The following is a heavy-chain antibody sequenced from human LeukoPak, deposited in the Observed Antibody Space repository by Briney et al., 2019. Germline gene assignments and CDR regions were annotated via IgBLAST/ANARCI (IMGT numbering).Heavy chain of an antibody. CDR2: MSPNSGNT. CDR3: ARVRDYYDSSGYYEYFDY. Sequence: ASVKVSCKASGYAFTSYDIKWVREATGQELEWMGWMSPNSGNTGYAQKFQGRVTMTRNTSISTAYMELSSLRSEDTAVYYCARVRDYYDSSGYYEYFDYWGQGTLVTVSS. D-gene: IGHD3-22*01. J-gene: IGHJ4*02. V-gene: IGHV1-8*01. CDR1: GYAFTSYD.